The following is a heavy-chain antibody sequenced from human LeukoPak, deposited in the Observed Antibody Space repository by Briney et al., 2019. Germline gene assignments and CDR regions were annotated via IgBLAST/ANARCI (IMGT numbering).Heavy chain of an antibody. CDR2: IYHSGST. V-gene: IGHV4-38-2*02. CDR1: GYSISGGYY. J-gene: IGHJ4*02. Sequence: SETLSLTCTVSGYSISGGYYWGWIRQPPGKGLEWIGSIYHSGSTYYNPSLKSRVTISVDTSKNQFSLKLSSVTAADTAVYYCARGWDFDYWGQGTLVTVSS. D-gene: IGHD3-16*01. CDR3: ARGWDFDY.